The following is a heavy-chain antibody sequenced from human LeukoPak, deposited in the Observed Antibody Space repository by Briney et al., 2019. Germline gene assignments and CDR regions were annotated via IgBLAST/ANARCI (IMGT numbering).Heavy chain of an antibody. D-gene: IGHD3-22*01. V-gene: IGHV3-9*03. CDR2: ISWNSGSI. CDR3: AKDSSTYYDSEKGAFDI. J-gene: IGHJ3*02. CDR1: GFTFDDYA. Sequence: PGGSLRLSCAASGFTFDDYAMHWVRQAPGKSLEWVSGISWNSGSIGYADSVKGRFTISRDNAKNSLYLQMNSLRAEDMALYYCAKDSSTYYDSEKGAFDIWGQGTMVTVSS.